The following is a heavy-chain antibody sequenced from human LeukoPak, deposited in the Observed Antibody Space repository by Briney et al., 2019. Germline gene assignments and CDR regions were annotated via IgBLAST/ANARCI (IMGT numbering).Heavy chain of an antibody. CDR3: ARGEYRDDYGDPFDY. CDR2: IWYDGSNK. J-gene: IGHJ4*02. D-gene: IGHD4-17*01. CDR1: GFTFSSYG. V-gene: IGHV3-33*01. Sequence: PGGSLRLSCAASGFTFSSYGMHWVRQAPGKGLEWVAVIWYDGSNKYYADSVKGRFTISRDNSKNTLYLQMNNLRAEDTAVYYCARGEYRDDYGDPFDYWGQGTLVTVSS.